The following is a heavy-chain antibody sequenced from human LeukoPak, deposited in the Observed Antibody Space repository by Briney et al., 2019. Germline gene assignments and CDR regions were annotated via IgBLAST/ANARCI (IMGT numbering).Heavy chain of an antibody. CDR1: GFTFSSYW. Sequence: GGSLRLSCAASGFTFSSYWMSWVRQAPGKGLERVANIKQDGSEKYYVDSVKGRFTISRDNAKNSLYLQMNSLRAEDTAVYYCARDLRRITIFGVVSYFDYWGQGTLVTVSS. V-gene: IGHV3-7*01. J-gene: IGHJ4*02. CDR3: ARDLRRITIFGVVSYFDY. CDR2: IKQDGSEK. D-gene: IGHD3-3*01.